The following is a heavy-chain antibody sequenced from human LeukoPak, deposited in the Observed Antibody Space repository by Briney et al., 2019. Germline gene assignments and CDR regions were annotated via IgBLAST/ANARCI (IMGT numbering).Heavy chain of an antibody. CDR1: GGTFSSYA. CDR2: IIPIFGTA. J-gene: IGHJ6*03. D-gene: IGHD2-2*01. V-gene: IGHV1-69*05. Sequence: SVKVSCKASGGTFSSYAISWVRQAPGQGLEWMGGIIPIFGTANYAQKLQGRVTITTDESTSTAYMELSSLRSEDTAVYYCARDGGYCSSTSCRGDYYYYMDVWGKGTTVTVSS. CDR3: ARDGGYCSSTSCRGDYYYYMDV.